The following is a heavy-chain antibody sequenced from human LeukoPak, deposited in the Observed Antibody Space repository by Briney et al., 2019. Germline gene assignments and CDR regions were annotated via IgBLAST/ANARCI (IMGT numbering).Heavy chain of an antibody. CDR1: GYSISSNNW. Sequence: SDTPSLTCAVSGYSISSNNWWGWIRQPPGKGLEWIGYIYYSGYTYYNPSLKSRVTMSVDTSKNQFSLKLSSVTAVDTAVYYCARTYSGYDSYYYYGMDVWGQGTTVTVS. J-gene: IGHJ6*02. CDR3: ARTYSGYDSYYYYGMDV. D-gene: IGHD5-12*01. V-gene: IGHV4-28*01. CDR2: IYYSGYT.